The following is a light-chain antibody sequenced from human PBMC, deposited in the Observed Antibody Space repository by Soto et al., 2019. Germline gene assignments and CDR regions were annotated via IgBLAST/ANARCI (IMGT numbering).Light chain of an antibody. Sequence: ETVLTQSPGTLSLSPGERATLSCRASQSVSSSYLAWYQQKPGQAPRLLIYGASSRATGIPDRFSGSGSGTDFTLIISRLEPEDFAVYYCRQYGSSPPWTFGQGTKVDIK. J-gene: IGKJ1*01. CDR3: RQYGSSPPWT. CDR1: QSVSSSY. CDR2: GAS. V-gene: IGKV3-20*01.